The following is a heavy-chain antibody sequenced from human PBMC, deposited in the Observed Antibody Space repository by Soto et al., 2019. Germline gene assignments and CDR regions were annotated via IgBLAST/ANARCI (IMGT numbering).Heavy chain of an antibody. CDR2: IYPGDSDT. CDR3: ARQDIVVVPAAIGNYYYYYGMDV. D-gene: IGHD2-2*01. CDR1: GYSFTSYW. Sequence: PGESLKISCKVSGYSFTSYWIGWVRQMPGKGLEWMGIIYPGDSDTRYSPSFQGQVTISADKSISTAYLQWSSLKASDTAMYYCARQDIVVVPAAIGNYYYYYGMDVWGQGTTVTVSS. V-gene: IGHV5-51*01. J-gene: IGHJ6*02.